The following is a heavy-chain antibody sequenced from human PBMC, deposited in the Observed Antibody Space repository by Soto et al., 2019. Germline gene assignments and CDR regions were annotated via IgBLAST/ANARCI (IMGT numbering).Heavy chain of an antibody. V-gene: IGHV3-48*02. CDR2: ITSSSSTI. CDR3: ARTLAAAAYYYYYGMDV. D-gene: IGHD6-13*01. CDR1: GFTFSSYT. J-gene: IGHJ6*02. Sequence: EVQLVESGGGLVQPGGSLRLSCAAPGFTFSSYTMNWVRQAPGKGLEWVSYITSSSSTIYYADSVKGRFTISRDNAKNSLYLQMNSLRDEDTAVYYCARTLAAAAYYYYYGMDVWGQGTTVTVSS.